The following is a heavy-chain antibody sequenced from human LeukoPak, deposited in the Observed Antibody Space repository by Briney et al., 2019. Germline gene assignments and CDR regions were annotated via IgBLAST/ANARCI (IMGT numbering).Heavy chain of an antibody. D-gene: IGHD2-21*02. J-gene: IGHJ4*02. CDR1: AFTVSSNC. CDR2: IYSGGST. CDR3: ARGNLAYCGGDCYSAYFDY. V-gene: IGHV3-53*04. Sequence: GGSLRLSCAASAFTVSSNCMRWVRQARGKGRGWVSVIYSGGSTYYADSVKGRFTISRHNSKNTLYLQMNSLRAEDTAVYYCARGNLAYCGGDCYSAYFDYWGQGTLVTVSS.